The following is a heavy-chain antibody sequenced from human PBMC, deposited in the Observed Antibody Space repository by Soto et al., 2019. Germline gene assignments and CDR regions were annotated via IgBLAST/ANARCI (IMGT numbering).Heavy chain of an antibody. Sequence: QVQLVQSGAEVKKPGASVKVSCKASGYTFTSYDINWVRQATGQGIEWMGWMNPNRGNTGYAQKFKGRVTMTRNTSISTAHKELSSLRSEDTAVYYCARKVVARRLDYLGQGTLVPVSS. CDR2: MNPNRGNT. J-gene: IGHJ4*02. CDR3: ARKVVARRLDY. V-gene: IGHV1-8*01. CDR1: GYTFTSYD. D-gene: IGHD2-15*01.